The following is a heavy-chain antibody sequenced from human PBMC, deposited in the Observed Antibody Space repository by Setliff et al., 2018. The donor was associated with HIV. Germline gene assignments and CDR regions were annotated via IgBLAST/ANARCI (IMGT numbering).Heavy chain of an antibody. J-gene: IGHJ4*02. D-gene: IGHD1-1*01. CDR3: AAFHSWKYY. CDR1: GDISTAYM. Sequence: ASVKVSCKASGDISTAYMLNWVQQAPGKGLEWMGRVDTGSRKTVYAGKFKDRVTMTAGTSPDTAYLEVRGLTSEDTAVYYCAAFHSWKYYWGEGTLVTVS. CDR2: VDTGSRKT. V-gene: IGHV1-69-2*01.